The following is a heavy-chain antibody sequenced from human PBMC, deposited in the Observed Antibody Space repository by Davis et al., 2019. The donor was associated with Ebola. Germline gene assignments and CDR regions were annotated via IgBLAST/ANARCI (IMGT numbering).Heavy chain of an antibody. D-gene: IGHD6-13*01. CDR3: ARDLGSSWEPYYYGMDV. V-gene: IGHV1-18*04. J-gene: IGHJ6*02. Sequence: ASVKVSCKASGYTFTSYGISWVRQAPGQGLEWMGWISPYNGNTNYAQKLQGRVTMTTDTSTSTAYMELRSLRSDDTAVYYCARDLGSSWEPYYYGMDVWGQGTTVTVSS. CDR1: GYTFTSYG. CDR2: ISPYNGNT.